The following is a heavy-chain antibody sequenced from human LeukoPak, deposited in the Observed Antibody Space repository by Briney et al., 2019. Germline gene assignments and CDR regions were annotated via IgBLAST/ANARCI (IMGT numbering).Heavy chain of an antibody. CDR1: GGSISSYY. J-gene: IGHJ4*02. CDR3: ARSSTVTRNFDY. D-gene: IGHD4-17*01. CDR2: IYSSGNT. V-gene: IGHV4-59*12. Sequence: PSETLSLTCTVSGGSISSYYWSWIRQPPGKGLEWIGYIYSSGNTNYNPSLKSRVTMSVDTSKNQFSLKLSSVTAADTAVYYCARSSTVTRNFDYWGQGTLVTVSS.